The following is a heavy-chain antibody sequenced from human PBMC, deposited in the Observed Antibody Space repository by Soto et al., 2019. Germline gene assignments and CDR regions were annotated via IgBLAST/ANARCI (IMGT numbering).Heavy chain of an antibody. CDR3: ARVQWELPYYYYYGMDV. Sequence: QVQLQQWGAGLLKPSETLSLTCAVYGGSFSGYYWSWIRQPPGMGLEWIGEINHSGSTNYNPSLKSRVTISVDTSKNHFSLKLSSVTAADTAVYYCARVQWELPYYYYYGMDVWGQGTTVTVSS. CDR1: GGSFSGYY. V-gene: IGHV4-34*01. CDR2: INHSGST. D-gene: IGHD1-26*01. J-gene: IGHJ6*02.